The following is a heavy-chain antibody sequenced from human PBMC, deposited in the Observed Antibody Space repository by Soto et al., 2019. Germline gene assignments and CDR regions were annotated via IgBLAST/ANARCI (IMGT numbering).Heavy chain of an antibody. CDR1: GGSISSYY. J-gene: IGHJ6*03. V-gene: IGHV4-59*01. CDR3: ASTPTVTTHYYYYYMDV. D-gene: IGHD4-17*01. Sequence: PSETLSLTCTVSGGSISSYYWSWIRQPPGKGLEWIGYIYYSGSTNYNPSLKSRVTISVDTSKNQFSLKLSSVTAADTAVYYCASTPTVTTHYYYYYMDVWGKGTTVTVSS. CDR2: IYYSGST.